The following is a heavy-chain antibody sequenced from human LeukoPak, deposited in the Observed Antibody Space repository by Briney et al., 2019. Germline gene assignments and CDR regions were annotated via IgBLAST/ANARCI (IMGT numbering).Heavy chain of an antibody. J-gene: IGHJ4*02. Sequence: PSETLCLTCTVSGGSISNYYWSWIRQPPGKGLEWIGYIYYSGSTNYHPTLKSRVNISLDTSKNQFSLKLNSVTAADTAIYYCARGGRYSNVAACWGQGTLVAVSS. D-gene: IGHD4-11*01. CDR2: IYYSGST. CDR1: GGSISNYY. CDR3: ARGGRYSNVAAC. V-gene: IGHV4-59*01.